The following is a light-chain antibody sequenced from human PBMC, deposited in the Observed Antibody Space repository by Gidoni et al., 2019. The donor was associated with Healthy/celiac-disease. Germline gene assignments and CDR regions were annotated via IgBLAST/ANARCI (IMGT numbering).Light chain of an antibody. CDR3: QKYYSTYT. CDR2: WAS. V-gene: IGKV4-1*01. Sequence: DSLAVSLCERATINCKSSQSVLYSSNNKNYLAWYQQKPGQPPKLLIYWASTRESGVPYRFSCSGSGTDFTLTISSLQAEDVAVYYCQKYYSTYTFGQGTKLEIK. CDR1: QSVLYSSNNKNY. J-gene: IGKJ2*01.